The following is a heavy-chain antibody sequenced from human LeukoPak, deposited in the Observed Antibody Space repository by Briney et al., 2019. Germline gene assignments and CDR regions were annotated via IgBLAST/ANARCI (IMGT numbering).Heavy chain of an antibody. D-gene: IGHD7-27*01. CDR1: GFTFSSYW. CDR3: ARLGNWGGNAFDI. CDR2: IKQDGNEK. Sequence: GGSLRLSCAASGFTFSSYWMSWVRQAPGKGLEWVANIKQDGNEKYYLDSVRGRFTISRDNAKNSLYLQMNSLRAEDTAVYYCARLGNWGGNAFDIRGQGTMVTVSS. V-gene: IGHV3-7*01. J-gene: IGHJ3*02.